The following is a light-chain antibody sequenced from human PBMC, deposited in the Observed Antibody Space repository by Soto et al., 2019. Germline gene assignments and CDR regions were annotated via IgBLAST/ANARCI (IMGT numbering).Light chain of an antibody. CDR1: QDIRDD. J-gene: IGKJ2*01. CDR2: GVS. V-gene: IGKV1-17*01. Sequence: DIQMTQSPYSLSASVGDRVTITCQASQDIRDDLGWYQQKPGKAPKLVIYGVSHLQSGVPSRFRGTGSGTEFTLTISGLQSEDVALYYCQQYDKWPYTFGQGTKVDI. CDR3: QQYDKWPYT.